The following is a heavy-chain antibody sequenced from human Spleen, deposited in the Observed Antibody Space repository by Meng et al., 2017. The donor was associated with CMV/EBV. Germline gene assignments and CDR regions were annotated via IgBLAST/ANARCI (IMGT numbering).Heavy chain of an antibody. CDR3: AKGLTSLYSSSLGGWGLYYYGMDV. J-gene: IGHJ6*02. CDR1: GFTLTRSW. D-gene: IGHD6-6*01. CDR2: ISWDGGST. V-gene: IGHV3-43D*03. Sequence: GGSLRLSCAASGFTLTRSWMHWVRQAPGKGLEWVSLISWDGGSTYYADSVKGRFTISRDNSKNSLYLQMNSLRAEDTALYYCAKGLTSLYSSSLGGWGLYYYGMDVWGQGTTVTVSS.